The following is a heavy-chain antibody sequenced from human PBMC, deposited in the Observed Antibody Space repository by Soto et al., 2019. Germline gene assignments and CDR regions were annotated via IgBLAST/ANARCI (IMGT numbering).Heavy chain of an antibody. CDR1: GFTSSNHG. Sequence: VQLVESGGGVVQPGRSLRLSCAASGFTSSNHGMHWVRQAPGKGLEWVAVVSSDGNDKYYADSVKGRFTISRDNSKNTLYLQMNSLRAEDTAVYYCAKDVWGFWYFDLWGRGTLVAVSS. J-gene: IGHJ2*01. CDR3: AKDVWGFWYFDL. D-gene: IGHD3-16*01. V-gene: IGHV3-30*18. CDR2: VSSDGNDK.